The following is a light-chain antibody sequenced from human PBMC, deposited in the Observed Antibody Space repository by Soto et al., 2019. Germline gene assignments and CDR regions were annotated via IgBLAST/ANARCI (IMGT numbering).Light chain of an antibody. CDR3: HQYNHWPPWLT. Sequence: EIVMTQSPSTLSVSPGERATLSCRASQSVNTNLAWYQQKPGQAPRLLIYGASTRAPGIPARFSGSGSGTEFTLTVSSLQSEDFAIYYCHQYNHWPPWLTFGGGTKVEVK. V-gene: IGKV3-15*01. CDR1: QSVNTN. J-gene: IGKJ4*01. CDR2: GAS.